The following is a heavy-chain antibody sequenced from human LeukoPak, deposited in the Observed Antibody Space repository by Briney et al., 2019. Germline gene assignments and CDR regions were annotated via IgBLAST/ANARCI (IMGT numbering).Heavy chain of an antibody. CDR2: INLSGST. CDR1: GGSFSGYY. V-gene: IGHV4-34*01. J-gene: IGHJ5*02. CDR3: ATRPDIASTGPGWFDP. D-gene: IGHD6-13*01. Sequence: SETLSLTCAVYGGSFSGYYWSWIRQPPGKGLEWIGEINLSGSTNYNSSLKSRVTISVDTSKNQFSLTLSSVTAADTAVYYCATRPDIASTGPGWFDPWGQGTLVTVSS.